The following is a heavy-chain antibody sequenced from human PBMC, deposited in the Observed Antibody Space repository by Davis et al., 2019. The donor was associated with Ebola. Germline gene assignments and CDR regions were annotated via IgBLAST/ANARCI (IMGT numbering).Heavy chain of an antibody. CDR1: GFTFSSYA. V-gene: IGHV3-30-3*01. J-gene: IGHJ4*02. D-gene: IGHD5-24*01. Sequence: GESLKISCAASGFTFSSYAMHWVRQAPGKGLEWVAVISYDGSNKYYADSVKGRFTISRDNSKNTLYLQMNSLGAEDTAVYYCARDLEMATTLEGCVYWGQGTLVTVSS. CDR2: ISYDGSNK. CDR3: ARDLEMATTLEGCVY.